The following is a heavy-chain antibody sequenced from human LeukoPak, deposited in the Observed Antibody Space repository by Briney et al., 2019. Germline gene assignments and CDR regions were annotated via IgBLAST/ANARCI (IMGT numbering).Heavy chain of an antibody. J-gene: IGHJ6*02. V-gene: IGHV3-30-3*01. Sequence: GGSLRLSCTGSGFVFSNYAIHWVRQAPGKGLEWVAVISDDATDTYYADSVEGRFSISRDNAKNSLYLQVSNLRAEDTAVYFCARGGGLDVWGQGATVTVSS. CDR2: ISDDATDT. D-gene: IGHD3-16*01. CDR1: GFVFSNYA. CDR3: ARGGGLDV.